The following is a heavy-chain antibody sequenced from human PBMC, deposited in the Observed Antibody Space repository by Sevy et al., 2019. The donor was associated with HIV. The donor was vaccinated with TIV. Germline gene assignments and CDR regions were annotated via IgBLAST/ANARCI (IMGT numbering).Heavy chain of an antibody. J-gene: IGHJ6*02. Sequence: GGSLRLSCAASGFTFSSYGMHWVRQAPGKGLEWVAFIRYDGSNKYYADSVKGRFTISRDNSKNTRYLQMNSLRAEDTAVYYCAKGPEPASYYYYYGMDVWGQGTTVTVSS. CDR3: AKGPEPASYYYYYGMDV. CDR1: GFTFSSYG. V-gene: IGHV3-30*02. CDR2: IRYDGSNK.